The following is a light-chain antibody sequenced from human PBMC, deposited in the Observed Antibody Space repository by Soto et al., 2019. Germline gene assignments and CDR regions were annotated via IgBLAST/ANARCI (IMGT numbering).Light chain of an antibody. V-gene: IGKV3-15*01. J-gene: IGKJ1*01. Sequence: EVVMTQSPATLSVSPGAIVTLSCRASQSVDNNLAWYQQKPGQAPRLLLYGASTRATGVPARFSGSGSGTEFSLTIDNLQSEDFAVYSCQQYYKWPLTFGQGTKVDIK. CDR3: QQYYKWPLT. CDR1: QSVDNN. CDR2: GAS.